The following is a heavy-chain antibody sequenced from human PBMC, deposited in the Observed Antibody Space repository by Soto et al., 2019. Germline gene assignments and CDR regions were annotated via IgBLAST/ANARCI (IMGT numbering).Heavy chain of an antibody. J-gene: IGHJ4*02. D-gene: IGHD3-10*01. V-gene: IGHV1-18*01. CDR2: ISGLNGNT. Sequence: QVHLVQSGVEVKKPGASVKVSCKASGYSFSTYGISWVRQAPGQGLEWMGWISGLNGNTNYAQNLQGRVTMTTDTSTRTAYMELRGLGFDDTAMYYCARDLFGEDGAGYFDYWGQGTLVTVSS. CDR1: GYSFSTYG. CDR3: ARDLFGEDGAGYFDY.